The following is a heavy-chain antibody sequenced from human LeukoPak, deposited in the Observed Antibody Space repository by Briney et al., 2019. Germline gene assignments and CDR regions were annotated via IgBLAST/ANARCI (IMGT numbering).Heavy chain of an antibody. CDR2: IRYDGSNK. J-gene: IGHJ4*02. V-gene: IGHV3-30*02. CDR1: GFTFSSYG. Sequence: PGGSLRLSCAASGFTFSSYGMHWVRQAPGKGLEWVAFIRYDGSNKYYADSVKGRFTISRDNSKNTLYLQMNSLRAEDTAVYYCARDHGAVAKYYFDYWGQGTLVTVSS. CDR3: ARDHGAVAKYYFDY. D-gene: IGHD6-19*01.